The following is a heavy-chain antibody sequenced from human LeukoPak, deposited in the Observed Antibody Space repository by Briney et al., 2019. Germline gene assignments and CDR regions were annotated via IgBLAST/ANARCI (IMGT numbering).Heavy chain of an antibody. CDR2: IRSKADNYAT. V-gene: IGHV3-73*01. Sequence: GSLRLSCAASGFTFSGSPILCVRQASGKGLEWVGRIRSKADNYATAYAASVQGRCTISRDDSKNTAYLQLNSLKTEDTAVYYCTQSNYWGQGALVTVSS. CDR1: GFTFSGSP. J-gene: IGHJ4*02. CDR3: TQSNY.